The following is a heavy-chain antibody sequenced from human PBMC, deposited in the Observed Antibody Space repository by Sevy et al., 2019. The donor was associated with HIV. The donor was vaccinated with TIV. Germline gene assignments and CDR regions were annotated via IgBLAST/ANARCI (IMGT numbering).Heavy chain of an antibody. CDR3: ARVKFGGRYAFDI. Sequence: GGSLRLSCTVSGFIFSNFAMHWVRQAPGKGLEWVSSISSSSSYIYYADSVKGRFTISRDNAKNSLYLQMNSLRAEDTAVYYCARVKFGGRYAFDIWGQGTMVTVSS. CDR2: ISSSSSYI. V-gene: IGHV3-21*01. D-gene: IGHD1-26*01. CDR1: GFIFSNFA. J-gene: IGHJ3*02.